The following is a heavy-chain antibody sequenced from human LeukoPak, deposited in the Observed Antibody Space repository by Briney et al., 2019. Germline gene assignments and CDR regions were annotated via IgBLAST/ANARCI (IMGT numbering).Heavy chain of an antibody. Sequence: LPGGSLRLSCAASGFTFSSYGMHWVRQAPGKGLEWVAFIRYDGSNKYYADSVKGRFTISRDNSKNTLYLQMNSLRAEDTAVYYCARLNWNFRNNWFDPWGQGTLVTVSS. CDR3: ARLNWNFRNNWFDP. J-gene: IGHJ5*02. CDR2: IRYDGSNK. V-gene: IGHV3-30*02. CDR1: GFTFSSYG. D-gene: IGHD1-7*01.